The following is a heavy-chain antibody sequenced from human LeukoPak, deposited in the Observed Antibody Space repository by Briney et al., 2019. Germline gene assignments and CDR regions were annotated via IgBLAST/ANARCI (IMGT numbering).Heavy chain of an antibody. CDR3: ARTIYYDDNGGYDAGLNP. CDR1: GFTVSNNY. D-gene: IGHD3-22*01. J-gene: IGHJ5*02. Sequence: PGGSLRLSCAASGFTVSNNYLSWVRQAPGKGLEWVSIIYSGGTTYYADSVKGRFTVSRDNSKNTLYLQMNSLRAEDTAVYYCARTIYYDDNGGYDAGLNPWGQGTLATVSS. CDR2: IYSGGTT. V-gene: IGHV3-53*01.